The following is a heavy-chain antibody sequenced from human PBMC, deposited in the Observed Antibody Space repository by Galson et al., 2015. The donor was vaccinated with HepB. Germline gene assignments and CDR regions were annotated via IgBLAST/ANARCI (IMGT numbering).Heavy chain of an antibody. CDR2: ISAYNGNT. J-gene: IGHJ6*02. Sequence: SVKVSCKASGYTFTSYGISWVRQAPGQGLEWMGWISAYNGNTNYAQKLQGRVTMTADTSTSTAYMELRSLRSEDTAVYYCARDPDFWSGRYYYYGMDVWGQGTTVTVSS. CDR3: ARDPDFWSGRYYYYGMDV. D-gene: IGHD3-3*01. CDR1: GYTFTSYG. V-gene: IGHV1-18*04.